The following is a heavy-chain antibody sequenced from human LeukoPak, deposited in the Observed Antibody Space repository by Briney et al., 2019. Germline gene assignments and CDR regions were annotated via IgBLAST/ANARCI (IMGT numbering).Heavy chain of an antibody. Sequence: ASVKVSCNASGYTFTDYYMHWVRHAPRQGLEWMGWISPNSGDTNYAQKFQGRVTMTRDTSITTAYMELSRLRSDDTAVYYCARDGGLDYWGQGTPVTVSS. CDR2: ISPNSGDT. V-gene: IGHV1-2*02. D-gene: IGHD2-15*01. CDR1: GYTFTDYY. CDR3: ARDGGLDY. J-gene: IGHJ4*02.